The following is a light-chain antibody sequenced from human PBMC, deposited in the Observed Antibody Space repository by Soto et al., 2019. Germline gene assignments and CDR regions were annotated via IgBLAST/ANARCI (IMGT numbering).Light chain of an antibody. CDR2: TAS. J-gene: IGKJ1*01. Sequence: AIQMTQSPSSLSASVGDRVTITCRASQVIRYDLGWYQQKPGKAPKLLMYTASRLQSGVPSRFSGSGSGTDFTLTISSLQPEDFATYYCLQDYNYPWTFGQGTKVEIK. V-gene: IGKV1-6*01. CDR3: LQDYNYPWT. CDR1: QVIRYD.